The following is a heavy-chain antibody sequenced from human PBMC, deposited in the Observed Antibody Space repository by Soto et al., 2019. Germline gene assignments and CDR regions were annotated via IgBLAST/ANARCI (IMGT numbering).Heavy chain of an antibody. Sequence: GGSLRLSCAASGFPCGSYDMTWVRQAPGKGLEWVSTILVDGRTFYVDSVKGRFTVSRDNSRNTVYLQMNSLTAGDTALYYCAKATATGGGAFDFCGQGTMVTVSS. CDR1: GFPCGSYD. CDR3: AKATATGGGAFDF. D-gene: IGHD2-8*02. V-gene: IGHV3-23*01. CDR2: ILVDGRT. J-gene: IGHJ3*01.